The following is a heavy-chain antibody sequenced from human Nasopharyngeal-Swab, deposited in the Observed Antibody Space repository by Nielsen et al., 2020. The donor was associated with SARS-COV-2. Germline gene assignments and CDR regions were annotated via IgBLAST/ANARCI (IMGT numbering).Heavy chain of an antibody. D-gene: IGHD3-16*01. CDR2: IYYSGIT. V-gene: IGHV4-39*01. J-gene: IGHJ4*02. Sequence: SETLSLTCSVSGDSITNTAYHWGWIRQPPGKGLEWIANIYYSGITYNNPSLKSRVTISVDTSKNKLSLRLRSVTTADTAVYYCARTTHYDYVWGSHRPPNYFDYWGQGTLVTVSS. CDR3: ARTTHYDYVWGSHRPPNYFDY. CDR1: GDSITNTAYH.